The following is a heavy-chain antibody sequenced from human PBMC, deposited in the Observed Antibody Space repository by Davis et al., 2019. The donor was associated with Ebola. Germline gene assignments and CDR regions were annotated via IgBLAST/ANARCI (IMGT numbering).Heavy chain of an antibody. CDR1: GGSFSGYY. Sequence: MPSETLSLTCAVYGGSFSGYYWSWIRQLPGKGLEWIGEINHSGSTNYNPSLKSRVTISVDTSKNQFSLKLSSVTAADTAVYYCAALYGMDVWGKGTTVTVSS. CDR3: AALYGMDV. V-gene: IGHV4-34*01. CDR2: INHSGST. J-gene: IGHJ6*04.